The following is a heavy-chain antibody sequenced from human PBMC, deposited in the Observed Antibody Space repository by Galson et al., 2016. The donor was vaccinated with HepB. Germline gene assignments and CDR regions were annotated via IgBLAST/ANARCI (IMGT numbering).Heavy chain of an antibody. CDR1: GYTFTSYD. J-gene: IGHJ6*02. CDR2: MNPNSGNT. D-gene: IGHD2-15*01. V-gene: IGHV1-8*01. Sequence: SVKVSCKASGYTFTSYDINWVRQAAGQGLEWMGWMNPNSGNTNYAQKFQGRVTMTTNTSISTAYMELSSLRSGDTAVYFCARRRSYCSGGICSPDYSYYGMDVWGQGTTVTVSS. CDR3: ARRRSYCSGGICSPDYSYYGMDV.